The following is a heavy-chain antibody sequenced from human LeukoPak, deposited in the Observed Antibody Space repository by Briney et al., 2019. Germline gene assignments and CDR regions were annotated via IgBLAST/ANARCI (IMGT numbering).Heavy chain of an antibody. V-gene: IGHV3-21*01. J-gene: IGHJ3*02. Sequence: GGSLRLSCAASGFTFTSHSMNWVREAPGKGLEWVSSIGSRSTSIYYADSVKGRFTISRDNATNSLYLQMNSLRAEDTAVYYCARETSESFDIWGQGTMVTVSS. CDR3: ARETSESFDI. CDR1: GFTFTSHS. CDR2: IGSRSTSI. D-gene: IGHD2-2*01.